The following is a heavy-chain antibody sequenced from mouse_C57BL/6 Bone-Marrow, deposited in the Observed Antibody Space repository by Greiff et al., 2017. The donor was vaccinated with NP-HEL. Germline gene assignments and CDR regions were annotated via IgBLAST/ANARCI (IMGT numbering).Heavy chain of an antibody. CDR2: IDPSDSYT. Sequence: QVQLQQPGAELVKPGASVKLSCKASGYTFTSYWMQWVKQRPGQGLEWIGEIDPSDSYTNYKQKFKGKATLTVDTSSSTAYMQLSSLTSEDSAVYYCASSTYYSNYVGDYYAMDYWGQGTSVTVSS. J-gene: IGHJ4*01. V-gene: IGHV1-50*01. D-gene: IGHD2-5*01. CDR3: ASSTYYSNYVGDYYAMDY. CDR1: GYTFTSYW.